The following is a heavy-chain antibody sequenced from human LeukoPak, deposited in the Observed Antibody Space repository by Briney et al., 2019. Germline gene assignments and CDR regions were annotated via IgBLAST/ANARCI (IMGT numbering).Heavy chain of an antibody. CDR1: GFTFSSYW. CDR2: IEEEGSEQ. V-gene: IGHV3-7*01. J-gene: IGHJ4*02. Sequence: PGGSLRLSCAASGFTFSSYWMNWVRQAPGKGLEWVANIEEEGSEQNYVDSVKGRFTISRDNAKNSLYLQMNSLRAEDTAVYYCARLRRLDYWGQGTLVTVSS. CDR3: ARLRRLDY.